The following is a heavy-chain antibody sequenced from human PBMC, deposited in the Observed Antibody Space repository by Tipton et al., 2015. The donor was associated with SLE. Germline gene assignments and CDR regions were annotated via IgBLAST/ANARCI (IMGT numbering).Heavy chain of an antibody. CDR2: ISSCSSYI. D-gene: IGHD1-26*01. Sequence: SLRLSCAASGFTFSSYSMNWVRQAPGKGLEWVSSISSCSSYIYYADSVKGRFTVSRDNAKNSLYLQMNSLRAEDTAVYYCARDQEVGATWGAFDIWGQGTIVTVSS. J-gene: IGHJ3*02. V-gene: IGHV3-21*01. CDR3: ARDQEVGATWGAFDI. CDR1: GFTFSSYS.